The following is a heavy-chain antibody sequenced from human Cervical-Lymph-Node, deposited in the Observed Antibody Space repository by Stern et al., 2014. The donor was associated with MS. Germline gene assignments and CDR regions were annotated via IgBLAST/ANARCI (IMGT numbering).Heavy chain of an antibody. Sequence: VQLQESGPGLVKPSQTLSLTCTVSGGSISSDAYYWTWLRQPPGTGLEWIGYVYYIGGTYYNPSLRSRLNISVDTSKNQFSLKLSSVTAADTAVYYCARTDILLLDHWGQGTLVTVSS. CDR1: GGSISSDAYY. CDR3: ARTDILLLDH. D-gene: IGHD3-9*01. J-gene: IGHJ5*02. CDR2: VYYIGGT. V-gene: IGHV4-30-4*01.